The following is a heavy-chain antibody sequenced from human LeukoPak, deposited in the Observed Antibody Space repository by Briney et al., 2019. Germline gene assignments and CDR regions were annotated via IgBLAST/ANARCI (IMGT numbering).Heavy chain of an antibody. CDR1: GFTFSSYT. D-gene: IGHD7-27*01. V-gene: IGHV3-23*01. CDR3: AKDGGLWVSAHWGDS. J-gene: IGHJ4*02. CDR2: ITTSDGNT. Sequence: GGSLRLSCAASGFTFSSYTMSWVRQAPGKGLEWVSTITTSDGNTYYADSVKGRFTVSRDNSKNTLYLQMNSMRAEDTAVYYCAKDGGLWVSAHWGDSWGRGTLVTVSS.